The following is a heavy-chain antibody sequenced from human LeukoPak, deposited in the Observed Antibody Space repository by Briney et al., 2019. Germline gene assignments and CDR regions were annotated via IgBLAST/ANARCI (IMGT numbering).Heavy chain of an antibody. CDR2: IGTRSGTK. CDR1: GFTLSSLA. V-gene: IGHV3-21*01. J-gene: IGHJ4*02. D-gene: IGHD3-16*02. CDR3: LLQMTYGELSDPDF. Sequence: GGSLRLSCAASGFTLSSLAMHWFRQAPGKGLEWVSSIGTRSGTKYYADSVMGRFTISRDSAMNSVSLQINSLRAEDTAVYYCLLQMTYGELSDPDFRGQGTLVTVSS.